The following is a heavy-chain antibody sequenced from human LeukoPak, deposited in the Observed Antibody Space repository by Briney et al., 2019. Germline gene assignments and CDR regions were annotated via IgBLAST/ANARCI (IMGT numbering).Heavy chain of an antibody. J-gene: IGHJ6*02. V-gene: IGHV1-18*01. CDR2: ISAYNGNT. Sequence: ASVKVSCKASGYTFTSYGISWVRQAPGQGLEWMGWISAYNGNTNYAQKLQGRVTMTTDTSTSTAYMELRSLRSDDTAVYYCARLVGGFGVYGGNPAQRNGMDVWGQGTTVTVSS. CDR3: ARLVGGFGVYGGNPAQRNGMDV. D-gene: IGHD4-17*01. CDR1: GYTFTSYG.